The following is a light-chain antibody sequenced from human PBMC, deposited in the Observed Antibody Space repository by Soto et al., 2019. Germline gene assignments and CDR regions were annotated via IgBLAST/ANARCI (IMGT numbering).Light chain of an antibody. CDR1: QSISSY. CDR2: AAS. CDR3: QQSYSTPQT. Sequence: DIQMTQSPSSLSASVDRVTITCRASQSISSYLNWYQQKPGKAPNLLIYAASSLQSEVPSRFSGSGSGTDFTLTISSLQPEDFATYYCQQSYSTPQTFGQGTKVEIK. V-gene: IGKV1-39*01. J-gene: IGKJ1*01.